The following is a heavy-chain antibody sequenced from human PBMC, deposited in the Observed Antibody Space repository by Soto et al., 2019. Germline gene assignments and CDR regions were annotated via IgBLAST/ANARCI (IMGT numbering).Heavy chain of an antibody. CDR3: ARLYCSSTSCYGYNWFDP. CDR2: TYYRSKWYN. J-gene: IGHJ5*02. V-gene: IGHV6-1*01. Sequence: SQTLSLTCAISGDSVSSNSAAWNWIRQSPSRGLEWLGRTYYRSKWYNDYAVSVKSRITINPDTSKNQFSLQLNSVTPEDTAVYYCARLYCSSTSCYGYNWFDPWGQGTLATVSS. CDR1: GDSVSSNSAA. D-gene: IGHD2-2*01.